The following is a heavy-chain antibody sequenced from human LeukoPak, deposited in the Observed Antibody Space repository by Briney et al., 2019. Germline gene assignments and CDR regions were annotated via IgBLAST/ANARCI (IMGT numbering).Heavy chain of an antibody. V-gene: IGHV1-2*02. J-gene: IGHJ4*02. D-gene: IGHD2-2*01. CDR2: INPNSGGT. Sequence: GASVKVSCKASGYTFTAYYMHWVRQAPGQGLEWMGWINPNSGGTNYAQKLQGRVTMTTDTSTSTAYMELRSLRSDDTAVYYCARAYLGYCSSTSCYAFDYWGQGTLVTVSS. CDR3: ARAYLGYCSSTSCYAFDY. CDR1: GYTFTAYY.